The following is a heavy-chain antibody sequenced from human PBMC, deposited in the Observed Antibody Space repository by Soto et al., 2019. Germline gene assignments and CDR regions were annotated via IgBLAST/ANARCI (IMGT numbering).Heavy chain of an antibody. J-gene: IGHJ4*02. CDR3: ARGEHYYDSSGYHDY. CDR1: GGSFSGYY. Sequence: SETLSLTCAVYGGSFSGYYWSWIRQPPGKGLEWIGEINHSGSTNYNPSLKSRVTISVDTSKNQFSLKLSSVTAADTAVYYCARGEHYYDSSGYHDYWGQGTLVTVS. D-gene: IGHD3-22*01. V-gene: IGHV4-34*01. CDR2: INHSGST.